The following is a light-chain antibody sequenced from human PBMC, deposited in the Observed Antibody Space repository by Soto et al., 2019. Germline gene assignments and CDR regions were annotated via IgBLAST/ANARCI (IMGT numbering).Light chain of an antibody. CDR2: DVS. Sequence: QSVLTQPRSVSGSPGQSVTISCTGTSGDVGHYNYVSWYQQHPGKAPKLMVYDVSKRPSGVPDRFSGPKSGNTASLTISGLQAEDEADYYCCSYAGSYTYVVFGGGTKLTVL. CDR1: SGDVGHYNY. V-gene: IGLV2-11*01. CDR3: CSYAGSYTYVV. J-gene: IGLJ2*01.